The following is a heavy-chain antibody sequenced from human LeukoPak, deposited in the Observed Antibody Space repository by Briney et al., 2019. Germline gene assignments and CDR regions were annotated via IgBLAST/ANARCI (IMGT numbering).Heavy chain of an antibody. CDR2: ICPGDSDT. J-gene: IGHJ6*02. CDR1: GYSFPTYW. Sequence: GESLKISCESSGYSFPTYWIAWVRQMPGKGLEWVGIICPGDSDTRYSPSFQGRVTISADMSLSTAYLQWSKLKASDSAIYYCARIQTPRGIPMTGPFRNKDVWGQGTTVAVSS. V-gene: IGHV5-51*01. D-gene: IGHD6-19*01. CDR3: ARIQTPRGIPMTGPFRNKDV.